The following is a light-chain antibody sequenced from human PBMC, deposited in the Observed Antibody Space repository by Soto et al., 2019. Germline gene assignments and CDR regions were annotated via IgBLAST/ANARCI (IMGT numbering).Light chain of an antibody. CDR1: SRDVGGYNY. J-gene: IGLJ1*01. CDR3: SSHRRGDSHV. CDR2: GVT. V-gene: IGLV2-14*03. Sequence: QSALTQLASVSGSPGQTITITCTGTSRDVGGYNYVSWYQQYPGNDSKLLIYGVTNRPSWVCSRFAGSKTTKTSSLTIHGLQAEDVAYYSCSSHRRGDSHVFGTGTKVTVL.